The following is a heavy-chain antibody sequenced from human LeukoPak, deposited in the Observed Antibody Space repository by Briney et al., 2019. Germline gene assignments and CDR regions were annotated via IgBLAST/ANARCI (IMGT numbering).Heavy chain of an antibody. CDR3: TTFRNYYYYMVV. J-gene: IGHJ6*03. Sequence: PGGSLRLSCAASEFTFSNAWMSWVRQAPGKGLEWLGHIKSKTDGGTTDYAAPVKGRFTISRDDSKNTLYLRMNSLKTEDTAVYYCTTFRNYYYYMVVWGKGTTVTVSS. CDR1: EFTFSNAW. CDR2: IKSKTDGGTT. V-gene: IGHV3-15*01.